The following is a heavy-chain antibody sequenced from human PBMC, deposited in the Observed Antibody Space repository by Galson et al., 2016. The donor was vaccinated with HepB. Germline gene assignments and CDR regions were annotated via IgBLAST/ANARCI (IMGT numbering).Heavy chain of an antibody. J-gene: IGHJ4*02. Sequence: SLRLSCAASGFTFSIYAMSWVRQAPGKGLEWVSSISNNGGRTYYADSVKGRFTISRDNSKNTLYLQMNSLRADDTAVFYCATKSPGITFFGETNWGQGTLVTGSS. V-gene: IGHV3-23*01. CDR3: ATKSPGITFFGETN. CDR2: ISNNGGRT. CDR1: GFTFSIYA. D-gene: IGHD3-3*01.